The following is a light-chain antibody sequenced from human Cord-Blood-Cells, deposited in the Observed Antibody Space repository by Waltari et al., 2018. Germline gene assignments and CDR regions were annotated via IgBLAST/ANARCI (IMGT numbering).Light chain of an antibody. Sequence: QSALTQPASVSGSPGQSITISCTGTSSDVGGYNYVSWYQQHPGKAPKLMIYDVSKRPSGVYTRCAASKSGSTASLTISGRQAEDEADYYCSSYTSSSTWVFGGGTKLTVL. CDR2: DVS. J-gene: IGLJ3*02. CDR3: SSYTSSSTWV. V-gene: IGLV2-14*01. CDR1: SSDVGGYNY.